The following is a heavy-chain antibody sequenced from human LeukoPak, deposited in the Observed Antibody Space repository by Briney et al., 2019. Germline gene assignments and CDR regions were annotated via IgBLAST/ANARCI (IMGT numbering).Heavy chain of an antibody. D-gene: IGHD2-2*02. J-gene: IGHJ4*02. CDR3: ARDYCGASSTSCYTDY. Sequence: PSQTLSLTCTVSGGSISSGGYYWSWIRQHPGKGLEWIGYIYYSGSTYYNPSLKSRVTISVDTSKNQFSLKLSSVTAADTAVYYCARDYCGASSTSCYTDYWGQGTLVTVSS. CDR2: IYYSGST. CDR1: GGSISSGGYY. V-gene: IGHV4-31*03.